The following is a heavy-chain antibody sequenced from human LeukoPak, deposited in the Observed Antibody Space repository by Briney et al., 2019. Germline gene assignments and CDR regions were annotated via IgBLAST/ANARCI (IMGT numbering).Heavy chain of an antibody. J-gene: IGHJ3*02. Sequence: ASVKVSCKASGYTFTGYYMHWVRQAPGQGLEWMGWISAYNGNTNYAQKLQGRVTMTTDTSTSTAYMELRSLRSDDTAVYYCAIGRLNDAFDIWGQGTMVTVSS. D-gene: IGHD1-1*01. V-gene: IGHV1-18*04. CDR3: AIGRLNDAFDI. CDR2: ISAYNGNT. CDR1: GYTFTGYY.